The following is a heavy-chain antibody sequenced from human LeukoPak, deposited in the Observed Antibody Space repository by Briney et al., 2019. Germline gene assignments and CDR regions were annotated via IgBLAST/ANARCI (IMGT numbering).Heavy chain of an antibody. V-gene: IGHV1-46*01. CDR3: AIGGGEYSYGNTHDY. D-gene: IGHD5-18*01. Sequence: ASVKVSCKASGYTFTSYYMQWVRQAPGQGLEWMGIINPSGGSTSYAQKFQGRVTMTRDTSTSTVYMELSSLRSEDTAVYYCAIGGGEYSYGNTHDYWGQGTLVTVSS. CDR1: GYTFTSYY. CDR2: INPSGGST. J-gene: IGHJ4*02.